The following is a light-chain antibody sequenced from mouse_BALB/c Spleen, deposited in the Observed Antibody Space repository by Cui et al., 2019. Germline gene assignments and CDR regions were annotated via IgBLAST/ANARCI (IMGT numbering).Light chain of an antibody. V-gene: IGKV4-55*01. CDR1: KSVSY. J-gene: IGKJ4*01. CDR2: DTT. CDR3: QQWSSYPFT. Sequence: QTVPTQSPAIMSASPEEKVTITCRASKSVSYMYWYQQKPGSSPRLLIYDTTNLASGVPVRFSGSGSGTYYSLTISRMEAEDAATYYCQQWSSYPFTFGSGTKLEIK.